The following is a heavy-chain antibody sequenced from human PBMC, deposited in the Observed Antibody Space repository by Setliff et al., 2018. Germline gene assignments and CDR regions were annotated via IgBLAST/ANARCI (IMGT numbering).Heavy chain of an antibody. D-gene: IGHD2-15*01. CDR3: ARTCCGSGCYAGLES. Sequence: PGGSLRLSCAASGFTFSSYRMHWVRQAPGKGLEWVAVIWDDGGNKYHADSVKGRFTISSDNSKNTLYLQMNSLRPEDTAVYYCARTCCGSGCYAGLESWGQGTPVTVSS. V-gene: IGHV3-33*08. CDR2: IWDDGGNK. J-gene: IGHJ4*02. CDR1: GFTFSSYR.